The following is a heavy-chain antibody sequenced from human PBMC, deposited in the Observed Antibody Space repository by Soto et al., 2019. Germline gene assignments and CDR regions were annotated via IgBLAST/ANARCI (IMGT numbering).Heavy chain of an antibody. D-gene: IGHD2-2*02. CDR3: AQDAPTIIVVVPTAISY. V-gene: IGHV3-23*01. Sequence: EVQLLDSGGGLVQPGGSLRLSCAASGFTFSSYAMSWVRQAPGKGLEWVSSISGSGDSTYYADSVEGRFTISRDNSKNTVYLQMNSLRAEDTAVYHCAQDAPTIIVVVPTAISYWGQGTLVTVSS. J-gene: IGHJ4*02. CDR1: GFTFSSYA. CDR2: ISGSGDST.